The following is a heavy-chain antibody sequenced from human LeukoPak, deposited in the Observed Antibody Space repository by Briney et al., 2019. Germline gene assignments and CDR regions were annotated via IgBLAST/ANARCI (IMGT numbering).Heavy chain of an antibody. J-gene: IGHJ5*02. V-gene: IGHV4-59*11. CDR3: ASGAHCGGGSCYGNWFDP. CDR1: GASISSHY. CDR2: ISYSGIT. D-gene: IGHD2-15*01. Sequence: SETLSLTCTVSGASISSHYWSWIRQSPGKGLEWIGYISYSGITNYNPSLKSRVSISVDTSKNHFSLMLSSVTAADTAVYYWASGAHCGGGSCYGNWFDPWGQGTLVTVSS.